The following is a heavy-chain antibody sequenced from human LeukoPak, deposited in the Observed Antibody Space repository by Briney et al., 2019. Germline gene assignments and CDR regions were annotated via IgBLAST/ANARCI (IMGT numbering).Heavy chain of an antibody. D-gene: IGHD1-26*01. CDR1: GFTVSSSY. Sequence: KPGGSLRLSCAASGFTVSSSYMSWVRQAPGKGLEWVSSISSSSSYIYYADSVKGRFTISRDDAKNSLYLQMNSLRAEDTAVYYCARATYSGSYYSAFDIWGQGTMVTVSS. J-gene: IGHJ3*02. CDR3: ARATYSGSYYSAFDI. V-gene: IGHV3-21*01. CDR2: ISSSSSYI.